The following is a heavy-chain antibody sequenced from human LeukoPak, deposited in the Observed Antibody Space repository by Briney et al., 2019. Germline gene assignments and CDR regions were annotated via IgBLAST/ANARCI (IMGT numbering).Heavy chain of an antibody. D-gene: IGHD5-12*01. CDR1: GFTFSSYA. J-gene: IGHJ4*02. Sequence: GGSLRLSCAASGFTFSSYAMHWVRQAPGKGLEWVAVISYDGSNKYYADSVKGRFNISRDNYKNQPYLQMNSLRAEETAVYYCARDPPDIVATINRFDYWGQGTLVTVSS. CDR3: ARDPPDIVATINRFDY. V-gene: IGHV3-30*04. CDR2: ISYDGSNK.